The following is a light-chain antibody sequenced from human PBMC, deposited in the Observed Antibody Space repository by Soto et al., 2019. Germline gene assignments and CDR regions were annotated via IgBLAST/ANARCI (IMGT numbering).Light chain of an antibody. CDR2: GAS. CDR1: QSVSSN. CDR3: QQYNKWPPIT. V-gene: IGKV3-15*01. J-gene: IGKJ5*01. Sequence: EIVMTQSAATLSVSPGERATLSCRASQSVSSNLAWYQQKPGQAPRLLIYGASTRATGIPARFSGSGSGTEFTLIISSLQSEDFAIYYCQQYNKWPPITFGQGTRLEIK.